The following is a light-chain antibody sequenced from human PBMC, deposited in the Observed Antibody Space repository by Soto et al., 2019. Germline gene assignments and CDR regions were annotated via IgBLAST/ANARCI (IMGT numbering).Light chain of an antibody. CDR1: QSFTSNF. J-gene: IGKJ3*01. Sequence: EIVLTQSPGSLSLSPGERATLSCRASQSFTSNFLAWYQQKPGQAPRLLIYGASSRATGIPDRFSGSGSGTDFTLTISRLEPEDFAVYSCQQYGGSPLFTFGPGTRVDFK. CDR2: GAS. CDR3: QQYGGSPLFT. V-gene: IGKV3-20*01.